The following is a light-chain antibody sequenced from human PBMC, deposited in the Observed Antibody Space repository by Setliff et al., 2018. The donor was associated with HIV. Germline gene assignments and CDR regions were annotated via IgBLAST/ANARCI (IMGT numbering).Light chain of an antibody. CDR1: SSDVGTYNY. CDR3: CSYAGSYSFFV. Sequence: QSALTQPRSVSGSPGQSVTISCTGTSSDVGTYNYVSWYQQHPGKAPKLMIFEVSKRPSGVPDRFSGSKSGNTASLTISGLQAEDEADYYCCSYAGSYSFFVFGSGTKGTVL. J-gene: IGLJ1*01. V-gene: IGLV2-11*01. CDR2: EVS.